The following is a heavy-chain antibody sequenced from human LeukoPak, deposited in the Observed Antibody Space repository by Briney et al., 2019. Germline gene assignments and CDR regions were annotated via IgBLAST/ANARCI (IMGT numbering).Heavy chain of an antibody. V-gene: IGHV4-4*07. CDR2: IYTTGST. CDR3: ARDPLHYFDSSGYYHSDF. D-gene: IGHD3-22*01. CDR1: GGSISSYY. J-gene: IGHJ4*02. Sequence: KPSETLSLTCTVSGGSISSYYWSWIRQPAGKGLEWIGRIYTTGSTNFNPSLKSRVTMSVDTSKNQFSLKLTSVTAADTAVYYCARDPLHYFDSSGYYHSDFRAQGTLVTVSS.